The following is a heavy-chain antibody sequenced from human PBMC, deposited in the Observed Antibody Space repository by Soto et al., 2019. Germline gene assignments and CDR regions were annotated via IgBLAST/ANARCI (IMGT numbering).Heavy chain of an antibody. J-gene: IGHJ4*02. V-gene: IGHV3-23*01. D-gene: IGHD1-26*01. Sequence: EVQLLESGGGLVQPGGSLRLSCAASGFTFSSYAMSWVRQAPGKGLEWVSAISGSGGSTYYADSVKGRFTISRDNSKNTLYLQMNSLRAEDAAVYYCAKDPEGATGGGDYWGQGTPVTVSS. CDR3: AKDPEGATGGGDY. CDR1: GFTFSSYA. CDR2: ISGSGGST.